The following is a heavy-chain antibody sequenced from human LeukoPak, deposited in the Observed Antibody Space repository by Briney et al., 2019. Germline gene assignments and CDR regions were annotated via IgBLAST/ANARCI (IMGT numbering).Heavy chain of an antibody. CDR1: GFTFSSYS. CDR2: ISSSSSYI. V-gene: IGHV3-21*01. J-gene: IGHJ4*02. Sequence: GGSLRLSCAASGFTFSSYSMNWVRQAPGKGLEWVSSISSSSSYIYYADSVKGRFTISRDNAKNSLYLQMNSLRAEDTAVYYCARTPPYDFWSGYHFDYWGQGTLVTVSS. CDR3: ARTPPYDFWSGYHFDY. D-gene: IGHD3-3*01.